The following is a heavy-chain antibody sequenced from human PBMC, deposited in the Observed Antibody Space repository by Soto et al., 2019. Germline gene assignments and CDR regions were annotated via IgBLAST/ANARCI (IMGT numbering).Heavy chain of an antibody. D-gene: IGHD4-17*01. CDR1: GFTFSNYW. Sequence: EVQLVESGGGLVQPGGSLRLSCAASGFTFSNYWMHWVRQAPGKGLVWVSRIKSDESSTNYADSVKGRFTISRDNAKNTLYLQRNSLRAEDAAEYYWARGKAVGGHGDYDYWGQGTLVTVSS. CDR3: ARGKAVGGHGDYDY. CDR2: IKSDESST. V-gene: IGHV3-74*01. J-gene: IGHJ4*02.